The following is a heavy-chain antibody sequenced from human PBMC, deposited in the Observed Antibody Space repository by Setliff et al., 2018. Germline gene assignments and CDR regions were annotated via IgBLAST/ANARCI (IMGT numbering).Heavy chain of an antibody. CDR1: GFTFSSYA. D-gene: IGHD5-18*01. Sequence: GGSLRLSCAASGFTFSSYAMTWVRQAPGKGLEWVSMISGSAQTTYYADSVKGRFTISRDNSKNTVYLEMNSLRAEDTAVYYCAKDLTRSGIDTAMVDYWGQGTLVTVSS. J-gene: IGHJ4*02. CDR3: AKDLTRSGIDTAMVDY. CDR2: ISGSAQTT. V-gene: IGHV3-23*01.